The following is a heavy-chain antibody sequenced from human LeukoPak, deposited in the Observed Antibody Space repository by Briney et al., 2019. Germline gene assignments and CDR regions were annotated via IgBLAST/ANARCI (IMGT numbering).Heavy chain of an antibody. D-gene: IGHD6-19*01. J-gene: IGHJ4*02. CDR2: ISYDGSNK. Sequence: GGSLRLSCAASGFTFSSYAMTWVRQAPGKGLEWVAVISYDGSNKYYADSVKGRFTISRDNSKNTLYLQMNSLRAEDTAVYYCAKDSSGRRVFDYWGQGTLVTVSS. V-gene: IGHV3-30*18. CDR1: GFTFSSYA. CDR3: AKDSSGRRVFDY.